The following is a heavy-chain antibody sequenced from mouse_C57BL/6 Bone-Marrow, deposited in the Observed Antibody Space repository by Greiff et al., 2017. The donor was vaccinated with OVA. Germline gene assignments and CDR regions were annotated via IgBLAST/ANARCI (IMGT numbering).Heavy chain of an antibody. J-gene: IGHJ1*03. V-gene: IGHV1-39*01. Sequence: EVKLMESGPELVKPGASVKISCKASGYSFTDYNMNWVKQSNGKCLEWIGVIKPNYGTTSYNQKFKGKATLTVDQSSSTAYMQLNSLTSEDSAVYYCAFYYGSSYRYFDVWGTGTTVTVAS. CDR1: GYSFTDYN. CDR2: IKPNYGTT. CDR3: AFYYGSSYRYFDV. D-gene: IGHD1-1*01.